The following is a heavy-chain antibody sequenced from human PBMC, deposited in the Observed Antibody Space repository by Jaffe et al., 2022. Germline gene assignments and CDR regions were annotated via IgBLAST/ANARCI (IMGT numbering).Heavy chain of an antibody. Sequence: QVQLVQSGAEVKKPGSSVKVSCKASGGTFSSYAISWVRQAPGQGLEWMGGIIPIFGTANYAQKFQGRVTITTDESTSTAYMELSSLRSEDTAVYYCARVATMVRGVILGQAVNWFDPWGQGTLVTVSS. D-gene: IGHD3-10*01. CDR1: GGTFSSYA. CDR3: ARVATMVRGVILGQAVNWFDP. V-gene: IGHV1-69*05. J-gene: IGHJ5*02. CDR2: IIPIFGTA.